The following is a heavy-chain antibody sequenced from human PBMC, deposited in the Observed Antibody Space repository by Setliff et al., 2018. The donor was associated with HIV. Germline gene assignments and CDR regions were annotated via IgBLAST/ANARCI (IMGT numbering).Heavy chain of an antibody. CDR2: ISTYSDET. Sequence: ASVKVSCKPSGYTFTAYGLSWVRPAPEQGLEWMGWISTYSDETSYAQRIQGRVTMTTDTSTSTAYMELRRLTFDDTAVYYCARDVEHMMDVWGQGTTVTVSS. J-gene: IGHJ6*02. CDR3: ARDVEHMMDV. CDR1: GYTFTAYG. V-gene: IGHV1-18*01.